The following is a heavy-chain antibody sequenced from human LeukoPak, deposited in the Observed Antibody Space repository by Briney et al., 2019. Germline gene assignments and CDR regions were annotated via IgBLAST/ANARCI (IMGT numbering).Heavy chain of an antibody. J-gene: IGHJ6*03. CDR2: ISGSGGST. CDR3: ATLGYGSGSYSYYYYYMDV. V-gene: IGHV3-23*01. D-gene: IGHD3-10*01. Sequence: PGGSLRLSCAASGFTFSSYAMSWVRQAPGKGLEWVSAISGSGGSTYYADSVKGRFTISRDNSKNTLYLQMNSLRAEDTAVYYCATLGYGSGSYSYYYYYMDVWGKGTTVTVSS. CDR1: GFTFSSYA.